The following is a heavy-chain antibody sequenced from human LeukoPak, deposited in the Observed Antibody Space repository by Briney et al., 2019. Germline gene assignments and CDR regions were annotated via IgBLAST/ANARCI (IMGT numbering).Heavy chain of an antibody. Sequence: GRSLRLSCAASGFTFDDYGLSWVRQVPGKGLEWVSGLNWNGDSTGYADSVKGRFTISRDNAKNTLYLQMNSLRAEDTAVYYCAREGDDTSGYYQDYWGQGTLVTVSS. CDR1: GFTFDDYG. CDR3: AREGDDTSGYYQDY. J-gene: IGHJ4*02. CDR2: LNWNGDST. D-gene: IGHD3-22*01. V-gene: IGHV3-20*04.